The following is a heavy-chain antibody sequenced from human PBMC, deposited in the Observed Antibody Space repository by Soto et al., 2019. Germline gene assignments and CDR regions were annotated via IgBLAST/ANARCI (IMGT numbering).Heavy chain of an antibody. J-gene: IGHJ6*02. CDR2: ITYTGST. V-gene: IGHV4-31*11. D-gene: IGHD2-21*01. CDR3: ARGTGNSFDSWPFEYGLAV. CDR1: GGSVSSGAFY. Sequence: QVQLQESGPGLVKPSQTLSLTCAVSGGSVSSGAFYWTWVLQHPGEGLQWIGYITYTGSTYYNPSLRSRFLMSADSYKNQFSLRLSSVTYADTSIFYCARGTGNSFDSWPFEYGLAVWGQGTTVTVSS.